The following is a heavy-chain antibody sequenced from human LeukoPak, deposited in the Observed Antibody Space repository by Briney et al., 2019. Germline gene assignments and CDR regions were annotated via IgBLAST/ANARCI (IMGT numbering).Heavy chain of an antibody. CDR2: IYSDGST. CDR3: ATDFRYGSA. CDR1: GFTFSTYG. J-gene: IGHJ4*02. D-gene: IGHD3-10*01. V-gene: IGHV3-NL1*01. Sequence: GGSLRLSCAASGFTFSTYGMHWVRQAPGKGLEWVSVIYSDGSTFYTDSVKGRFTISRDNSKKTLYLQMNSLRAEDTAVYYCATDFRYGSAWGPGTLVTVSS.